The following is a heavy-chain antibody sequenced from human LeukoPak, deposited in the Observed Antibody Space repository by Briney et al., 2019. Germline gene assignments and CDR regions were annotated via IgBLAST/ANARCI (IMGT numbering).Heavy chain of an antibody. CDR2: VSGSGGST. CDR3: AKDSGYSGYYFDY. D-gene: IGHD5-12*01. V-gene: IGHV3-23*01. J-gene: IGHJ4*02. Sequence: GGSLRLPCAASGFTFSSYAMSWVRQASGKGLEWVSAVSGSGGSTYYADSVKGRFTISRDNSKNTLYLQMNSLRAEDTAVYYCAKDSGYSGYYFDYWGQGTLVTVSS. CDR1: GFTFSSYA.